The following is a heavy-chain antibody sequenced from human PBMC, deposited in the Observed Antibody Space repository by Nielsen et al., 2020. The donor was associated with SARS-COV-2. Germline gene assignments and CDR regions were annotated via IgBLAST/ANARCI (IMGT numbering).Heavy chain of an antibody. J-gene: IGHJ6*02. Sequence: GSLRLSCAVYGGSFSGYYWSWIRQPPGKGLEWIGEINHSGSTNYNPSLKSRVTISVDTSKNQFSLKLSSVTAADTAVYYCARVAQLLWYYYYYGMDVWGQGTTVTVSS. V-gene: IGHV4-34*01. D-gene: IGHD2-2*01. CDR3: ARVAQLLWYYYYYGMDV. CDR1: GGSFSGYY. CDR2: INHSGST.